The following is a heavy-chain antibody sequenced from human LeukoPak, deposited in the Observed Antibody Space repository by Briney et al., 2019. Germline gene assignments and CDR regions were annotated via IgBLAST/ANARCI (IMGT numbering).Heavy chain of an antibody. CDR3: ARAPYFDWLLYPSPFFDY. J-gene: IGHJ4*02. D-gene: IGHD3-9*01. CDR2: IHYSGST. CDR1: GGSIRSDY. Sequence: SETLSLTCTVSGGSIRSDYWSWVRQPPGKGLEWIGYIHYSGSTNYNASLKSRLTMSVDMSKNQFSLKLTSVTAADTAVYYCARAPYFDWLLYPSPFFDYWGQGTLVTVSS. V-gene: IGHV4-59*01.